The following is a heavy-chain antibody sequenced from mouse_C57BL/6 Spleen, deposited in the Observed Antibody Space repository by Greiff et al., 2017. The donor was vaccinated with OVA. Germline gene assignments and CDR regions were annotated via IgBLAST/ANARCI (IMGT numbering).Heavy chain of an antibody. V-gene: IGHV1-80*01. Sequence: VKLVESGAELVKPGASVKISCKASGYAFSSYWMNWVKQRPGKGLEWIGQIYPGDGDTNYNGKFKGKATLTADKSSSTAYMQLSSLTSEDSAVYFCARCAYYSNYDAMDYWGQGTSVTVSS. J-gene: IGHJ4*01. CDR3: ARCAYYSNYDAMDY. CDR1: GYAFSSYW. D-gene: IGHD2-5*01. CDR2: IYPGDGDT.